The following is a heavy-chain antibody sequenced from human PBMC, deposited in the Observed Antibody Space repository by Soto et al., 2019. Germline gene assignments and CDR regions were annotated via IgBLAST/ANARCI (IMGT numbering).Heavy chain of an antibody. D-gene: IGHD4-17*01. CDR2: IYYSGST. CDR3: ASQVATTVTTVYGMDV. J-gene: IGHJ6*02. Sequence: PSETLSLTCTVSGGSISSGGYYWSWIRQHPGKGLEWIGYIYYSGSTYYNPSLKSRVTISVDTSKNQFSLKLSSVTAADTAVYYCASQVATTVTTVYGMDVWGQGTTVTVSS. CDR1: GGSISSGGYY. V-gene: IGHV4-31*03.